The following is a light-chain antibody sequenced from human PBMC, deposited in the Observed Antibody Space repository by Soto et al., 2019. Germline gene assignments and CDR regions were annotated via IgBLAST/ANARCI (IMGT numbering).Light chain of an antibody. V-gene: IGKV1-39*01. CDR2: AAS. CDR3: QQSYSTLYT. Sequence: TQSLSSLSAFTGDTVHITCGASQSISSYLNWYQQKPGKAPYLLIYAASTLQSGVQSRFSGGGSGTDFTLTISTLQPDDFATYYCQQSYSTLYTFGQGTRLEIK. CDR1: QSISSY. J-gene: IGKJ5*01.